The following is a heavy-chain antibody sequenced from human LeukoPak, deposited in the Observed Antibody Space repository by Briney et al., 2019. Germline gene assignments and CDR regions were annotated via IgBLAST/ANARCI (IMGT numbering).Heavy chain of an antibody. D-gene: IGHD6-19*01. CDR1: GFTFSSYS. CDR3: ARGILWLDPSAPDY. J-gene: IGHJ4*02. Sequence: GGSLRLSCAASGFTFSSYSMNWVRQAPGKGLEWVSYIGGRGSNICYADSVKGRFTISRDNSKNTLYLQMNSLRAEDTAVYYCARGILWLDPSAPDYWGQGTLVTVSS. V-gene: IGHV3-48*01. CDR2: IGGRGSNI.